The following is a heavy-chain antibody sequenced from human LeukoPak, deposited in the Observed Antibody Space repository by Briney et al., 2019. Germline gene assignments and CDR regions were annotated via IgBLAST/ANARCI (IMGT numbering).Heavy chain of an antibody. D-gene: IGHD3-10*02. Sequence: GGSLTLSCAASGFTFSDAWMSWVRQAPGKGLEWVGRIKSKTDGETIDYAAPMKDRFRISRDDSKNTLYLQMNSLKTEDTAVYYCLFSIFQHWGQGTLVTVSS. CDR3: LFSIFQH. CDR1: GFTFSDAW. CDR2: IKSKTDGETI. J-gene: IGHJ1*01. V-gene: IGHV3-15*01.